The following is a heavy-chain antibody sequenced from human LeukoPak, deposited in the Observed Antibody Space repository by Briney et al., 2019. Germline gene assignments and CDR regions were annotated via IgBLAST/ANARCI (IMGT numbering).Heavy chain of an antibody. D-gene: IGHD2-15*01. CDR1: GGSVSSGSYY. CDR2: IYYSGST. J-gene: IGHJ4*02. Sequence: SETLSLTCTVSGGSVSSGSYYWSWIRQPPGKGLEWIGYIYYSGSTNYNPSLKSRVTISVDTSKNQFSLKLSSVTAADTAVYYCARDCSGGSCYGYWGQGTLVTVSS. V-gene: IGHV4-61*01. CDR3: ARDCSGGSCYGY.